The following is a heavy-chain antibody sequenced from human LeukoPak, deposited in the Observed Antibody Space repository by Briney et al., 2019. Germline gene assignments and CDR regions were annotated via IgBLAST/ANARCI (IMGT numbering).Heavy chain of an antibody. CDR3: ARDRGTYCVGDAFDI. V-gene: IGHV4-30-2*01. J-gene: IGHJ3*02. D-gene: IGHD1-26*01. CDR1: GGSISSGGYS. Sequence: SETLFLTCAVSGGSISSGGYSWSWIRQPPGKGLEWIGYIYHSGSTYYNPSLKSRVTISVDRSKNQFSLKLSSVTAADTAVYYCARDRGTYCVGDAFDIWGQGTMVTVSS. CDR2: IYHSGST.